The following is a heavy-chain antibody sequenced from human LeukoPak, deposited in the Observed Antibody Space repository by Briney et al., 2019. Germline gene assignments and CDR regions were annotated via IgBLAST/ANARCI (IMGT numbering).Heavy chain of an antibody. CDR2: MNPNSGNT. Sequence: ASVKVSCKASGYTFTSYDINWVRQATGQGLEWMGWMNPNSGNTGYAQKFQGRVTITRNTSISTAYMELSSLRSDDTAVYYCARVTSSGCFDYWGQGTLVTVSS. D-gene: IGHD6-19*01. CDR3: ARVTSSGCFDY. J-gene: IGHJ4*02. CDR1: GYTFTSYD. V-gene: IGHV1-8*03.